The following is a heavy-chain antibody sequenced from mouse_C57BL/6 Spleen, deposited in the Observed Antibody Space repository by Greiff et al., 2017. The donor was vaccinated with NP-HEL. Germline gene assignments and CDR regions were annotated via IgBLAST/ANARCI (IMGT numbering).Heavy chain of an antibody. CDR1: GFSLSTFGMG. V-gene: IGHV8-8*01. CDR2: IWWDDDK. CDR3: ARIDDGNYLDY. D-gene: IGHD2-1*01. Sequence: QVTLKVSGPGILQPSQTLSLTCSFSGFSLSTFGMGVGWIRQPSGKGLEWLAHIWWDDDKYYNPALKSRLTISKATSKNQVFLKIANVDTADTATYYCARIDDGNYLDYWGQGTTLTVSS. J-gene: IGHJ2*01.